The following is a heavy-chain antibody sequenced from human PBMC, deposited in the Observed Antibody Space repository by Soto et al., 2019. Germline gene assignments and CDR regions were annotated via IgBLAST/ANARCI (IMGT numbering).Heavy chain of an antibody. CDR2: IYYSGNT. J-gene: IGHJ3*02. CDR3: AQALVFTGGDGFDI. CDR1: GGSITTGGRY. Sequence: QVRLQEWGPGLVKPSQTLSLKCSVSGGSITTGGRYWSWIRQLPGKGLVWIGDIYYSGNTYYNASLKSLVTISVEAAKNQFSLKLSSVTAADTAVYYCAQALVFTGGDGFDIWGQGRLVTVSS. D-gene: IGHD1-1*01. V-gene: IGHV4-31*01.